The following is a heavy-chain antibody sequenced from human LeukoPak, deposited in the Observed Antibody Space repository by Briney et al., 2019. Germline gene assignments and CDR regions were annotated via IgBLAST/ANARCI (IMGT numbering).Heavy chain of an antibody. Sequence: SETLSLTCTVSGGSISSYYWSWIRQPPGKGLEWIGYIYYSGSTNYNPSLKSRVTISVDTSKNQFSPKLSSVTAADTAVYYCARQKEYSSGWYYWGQGTLVTVSS. CDR2: IYYSGST. CDR3: ARQKEYSSGWYY. D-gene: IGHD6-19*01. CDR1: GGSISSYY. J-gene: IGHJ4*02. V-gene: IGHV4-59*08.